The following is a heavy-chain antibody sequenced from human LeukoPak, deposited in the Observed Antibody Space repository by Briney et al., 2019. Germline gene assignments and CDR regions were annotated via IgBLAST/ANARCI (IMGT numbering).Heavy chain of an antibody. D-gene: IGHD2-21*02. CDR2: IIPIFGTA. V-gene: IGHV1-69*01. Sequence: SVKVSCKASGGTFSSYAISWVRQAPGQGLEWMGGIIPIFGTANYAQKFQGRVTITADESTSTAYMELSSLRSEDTAVYYCADISHVVTASTFDYWGQGTLVTVSS. J-gene: IGHJ4*02. CDR3: ADISHVVTASTFDY. CDR1: GGTFSSYA.